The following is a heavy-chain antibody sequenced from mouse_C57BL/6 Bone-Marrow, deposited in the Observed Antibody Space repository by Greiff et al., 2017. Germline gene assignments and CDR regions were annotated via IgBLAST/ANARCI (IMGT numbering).Heavy chain of an antibody. Sequence: QVQLKESGPELVKPGASVKISCKASGYAFTSSWMNWVKQRPGKGLAWIGLIYPGDGDTNYNGKFKGKATLTADKSSSTAYMQLRSLTSEYSAVYFCAREGGLFDCGGGGTTLTVSS. CDR3: AREGGLFDC. J-gene: IGHJ2*01. D-gene: IGHD1-1*02. CDR2: IYPGDGDT. V-gene: IGHV1-82*01. CDR1: GYAFTSSW.